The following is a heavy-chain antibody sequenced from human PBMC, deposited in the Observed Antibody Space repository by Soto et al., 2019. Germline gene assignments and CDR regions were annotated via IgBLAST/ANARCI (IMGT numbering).Heavy chain of an antibody. Sequence: GESLKISCAASGFTFSSYSMNWVRQAPGKGLEWVSYISSSSSTIYYADSVKGRFTISRDNAKNSLYLQMNSLRDEDTAVYYCSWWLSPYWGQGTLVTVSS. CDR2: ISSSSSTI. V-gene: IGHV3-48*02. CDR3: SWWLSPY. CDR1: GFTFSSYS. D-gene: IGHD2-8*02. J-gene: IGHJ4*02.